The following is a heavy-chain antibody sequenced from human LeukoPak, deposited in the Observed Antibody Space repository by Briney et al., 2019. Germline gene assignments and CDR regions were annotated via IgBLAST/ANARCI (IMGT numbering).Heavy chain of an antibody. CDR3: AINGGGDSGYGNFDY. V-gene: IGHV3-9*01. J-gene: IGHJ4*02. CDR1: GFTLDDYA. D-gene: IGHD6-25*01. Sequence: SGGSLRLSCAVSGFTLDDYAMHWVRQVPGKGLEWVSGINWNSDSIGYADSVKGRFTTSRDNAKNSLYLQMNSLRAEDTAFYYCAINGGGDSGYGNFDYWGQGTLVTVSS. CDR2: INWNSDSI.